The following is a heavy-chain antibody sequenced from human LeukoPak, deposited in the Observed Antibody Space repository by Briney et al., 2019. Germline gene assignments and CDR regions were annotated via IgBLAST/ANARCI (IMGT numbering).Heavy chain of an antibody. D-gene: IGHD2-2*01. J-gene: IGHJ2*01. Sequence: SETLSLTCAVYGGSFSSYYWSWIRQPAGKGLEWIGRIYTSGSTNYSPSLKSRVTMSVDTSKNQFSLRLSSVTVADTAVYYCARSLVVPAVTRYWYFDLWGRGTLVTVST. CDR3: ARSLVVPAVTRYWYFDL. V-gene: IGHV4-59*10. CDR1: GGSFSSYY. CDR2: IYTSGST.